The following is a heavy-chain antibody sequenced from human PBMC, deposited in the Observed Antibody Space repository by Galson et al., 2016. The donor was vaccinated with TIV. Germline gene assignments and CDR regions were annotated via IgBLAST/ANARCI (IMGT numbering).Heavy chain of an antibody. V-gene: IGHV3-66*02. CDR1: GLSVSINY. Sequence: SLRLSCVASGLSVSINYMTWVRQAPGKGLEWVSLISDGGKTYYPDSVKGRFTISRDISKNTLYLQMNSLRIEDTALYYCARDRVVDATYYYYYYGMDVWGQGTAVTVSS. CDR3: ARDRVVDATYYYYYYGMDV. J-gene: IGHJ6*02. CDR2: ISDGGKT. D-gene: IGHD2-15*01.